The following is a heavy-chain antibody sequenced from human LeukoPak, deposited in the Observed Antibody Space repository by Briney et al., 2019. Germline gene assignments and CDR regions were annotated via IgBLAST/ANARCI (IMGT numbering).Heavy chain of an antibody. CDR3: ARGEDGYHDY. CDR2: IGTSGRTI. D-gene: IGHD5-24*01. V-gene: IGHV3-48*03. Sequence: PGGSLRLSCAASGFTFSSYEMNWVRQAPGKGLEWVSYIGTSGRTIYYADSVKGRFTISRVNAKNSLYLQMNSLRAEDTAVYYCARGEDGYHDYWGQGTLVTVSS. CDR1: GFTFSSYE. J-gene: IGHJ4*02.